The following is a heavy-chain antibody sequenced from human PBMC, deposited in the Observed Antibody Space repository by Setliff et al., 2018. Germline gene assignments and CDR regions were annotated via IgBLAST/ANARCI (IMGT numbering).Heavy chain of an antibody. D-gene: IGHD6-13*01. CDR3: ARGGMAAANRKGVFEY. J-gene: IGHJ4*02. V-gene: IGHV1-46*01. CDR1: GYSLTRYY. CDR2: INPGGGSA. Sequence: ASVKVSCKASGYSLTRYYMHWVRQAPGQGLEWMGIINPGGGSASYAEKFQGRVTMTRDTSTNTFYMEVNILRSDDTAVYYCARGGMAAANRKGVFEYWGQGTLVTVSS.